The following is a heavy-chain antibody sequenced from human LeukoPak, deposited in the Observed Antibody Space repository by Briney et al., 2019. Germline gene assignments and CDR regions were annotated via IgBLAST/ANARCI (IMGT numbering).Heavy chain of an antibody. CDR1: GGSISSSTYY. V-gene: IGHV4-39*07. J-gene: IGHJ4*02. D-gene: IGHD6-13*01. CDR2: INHSGST. Sequence: PSETLSLTCIVSGGSISSSTYYWSWIRQPPGKGLEWIGEINHSGSTNYNPSLKSRVTISVDTSKNQFSLKLSSVTAADTAVYHCARRLGGYSRRGAHNFDYWGQGTLVTVSS. CDR3: ARRLGGYSRRGAHNFDY.